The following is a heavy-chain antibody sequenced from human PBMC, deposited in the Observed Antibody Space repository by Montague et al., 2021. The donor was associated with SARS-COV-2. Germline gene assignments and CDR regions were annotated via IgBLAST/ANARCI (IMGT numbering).Heavy chain of an antibody. CDR2: INYCGST. Sequence: SETLSLTCAVYGGSFSDYHWTWIRQSPGGGLELIGKINYCGSTXNNPSLRSRITISIDTSKNQFSLKLTSVTAADTAVAYCGRGAPGYWGQGTMVTVSS. D-gene: IGHD1-1*01. V-gene: IGHV4-34*01. J-gene: IGHJ4*02. CDR3: GRGAPGY. CDR1: GGSFSDYH.